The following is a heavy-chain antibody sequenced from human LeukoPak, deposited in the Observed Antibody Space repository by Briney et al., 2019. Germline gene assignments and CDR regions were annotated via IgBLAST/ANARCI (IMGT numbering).Heavy chain of an antibody. Sequence: KPSETLSLTCTVSGGSISSSSYYWGWIRQPPGKGLEWIGSIYYSGSTYYNPSLKSRVTISVDTSKNQFSLKLSSVTAADTAVYYCARISDYGGGDPAFDIWGQGTMVTVSS. D-gene: IGHD4-23*01. CDR3: ARISDYGGGDPAFDI. CDR1: GGSISSSSYY. V-gene: IGHV4-39*01. J-gene: IGHJ3*02. CDR2: IYYSGST.